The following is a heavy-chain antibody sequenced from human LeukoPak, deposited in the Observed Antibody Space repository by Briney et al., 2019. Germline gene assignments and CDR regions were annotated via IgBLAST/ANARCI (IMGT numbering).Heavy chain of an antibody. Sequence: GGSLRLSCAASGFTFSAFAMTWVRQAPGKGLEWVSTITDDGYNTYSADSVKGRITFSRDNSKNTLSLQLRSLRAEDTAVYYCAKDLSYTSGASDHWGQGALVTVSS. CDR2: ITDDGYNT. D-gene: IGHD6-19*01. CDR1: GFTFSAFA. CDR3: AKDLSYTSGASDH. V-gene: IGHV3-23*01. J-gene: IGHJ4*02.